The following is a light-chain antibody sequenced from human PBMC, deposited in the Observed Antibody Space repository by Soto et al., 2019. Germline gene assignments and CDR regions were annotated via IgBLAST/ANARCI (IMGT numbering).Light chain of an antibody. CDR2: GAS. Sequence: EIVVTQSPATLSASPGERATLSCRASQSISSSLAWYQQKPGQAPRLLIYGASTRATGIPARFSGSGSGTEFTLTISSLQSEDFAVYYCQQYNNWLTFGGGTKVEIK. CDR3: QQYNNWLT. V-gene: IGKV3-15*01. J-gene: IGKJ4*01. CDR1: QSISSS.